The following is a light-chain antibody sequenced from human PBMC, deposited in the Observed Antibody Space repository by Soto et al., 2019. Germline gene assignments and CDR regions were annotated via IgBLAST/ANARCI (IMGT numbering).Light chain of an antibody. Sequence: EVVLTQSPATLSLSPGERATLSCRACQSANTYLAWYQHRPGQAPRLIIYGASNRASGIQARFSGSGSGTDXXXTIXSLDPDDFAVYYXXQRDNWRVFAFGPGTKVD. CDR1: QSANTY. CDR2: GAS. V-gene: IGKV3-11*01. J-gene: IGKJ3*01. CDR3: XQRDNWRVFA.